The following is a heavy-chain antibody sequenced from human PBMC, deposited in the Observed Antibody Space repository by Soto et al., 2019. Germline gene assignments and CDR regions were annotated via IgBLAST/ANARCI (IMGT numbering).Heavy chain of an antibody. CDR1: GGSISSGDYY. CDR2: IYYSGST. V-gene: IGHV4-30-4*01. D-gene: IGHD2-15*01. J-gene: IGHJ1*01. CDR3: ARRPQDCSGGRCYLYFHH. Sequence: QVQLQESGPGLVKPSQTLSLTCTVSGGSISSGDYYWSWIRQPPGKGLEWIGYIYYSGSTDYNPSLKIRVTMSVDTSKNQFSLKRSSVTAADTAVYYCARRPQDCSGGRCYLYFHHWGQGTLVTVSS.